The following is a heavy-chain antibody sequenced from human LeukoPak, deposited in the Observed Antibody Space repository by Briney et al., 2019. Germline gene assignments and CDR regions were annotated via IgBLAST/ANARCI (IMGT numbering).Heavy chain of an antibody. CDR3: ARVASGRLSDELLYFDY. D-gene: IGHD2-15*01. CDR2: MNPNSGNT. V-gene: IGHV1-8*01. CDR1: GYTFTSYD. Sequence: ASVKVSCKASGYTFTSYDINWVRQATGQGLEWMGWMNPNSGNTGYAQKLQGRVTMTTDTSTSTAYMELRSLRSDDTAVYYCARVASGRLSDELLYFDYWGQGTLVTVSS. J-gene: IGHJ4*02.